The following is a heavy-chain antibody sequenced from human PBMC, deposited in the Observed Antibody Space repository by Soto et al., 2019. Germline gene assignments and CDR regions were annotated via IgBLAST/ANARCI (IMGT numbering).Heavy chain of an antibody. CDR1: GGSFSSDA. CDR3: ARGQGYCSGGICYYYYYGMDV. CDR2: IIPTSGTA. V-gene: IGHV1-69*13. D-gene: IGHD2-15*01. J-gene: IGHJ6*02. Sequence: SVKVSCEASGGSFSSDAISWVRQAPGQGLEWMGGIIPTSGTANYAQKFQGRATITAEESTSTAYMELSSLRSEDTAVYYCARGQGYCSGGICYYYYYGMDVWGQGTTVTVSS.